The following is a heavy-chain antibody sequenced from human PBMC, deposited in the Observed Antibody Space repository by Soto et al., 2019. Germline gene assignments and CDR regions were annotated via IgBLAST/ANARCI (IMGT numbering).Heavy chain of an antibody. V-gene: IGHV1-69*12. Sequence: QVHLVQSGAEVKKPESSVKVSCKASGGTFSSYAISWVRQAPGQGLEWMGGIIPIFSIANYAQKIQGIVTITANESTSPAYMGLSSLGSEATAVYYCGRGHYGSGSLYNWFDSWGQGTLFTVSS. CDR2: IIPIFSIA. CDR3: GRGHYGSGSLYNWFDS. D-gene: IGHD3-10*01. CDR1: GGTFSSYA. J-gene: IGHJ5*01.